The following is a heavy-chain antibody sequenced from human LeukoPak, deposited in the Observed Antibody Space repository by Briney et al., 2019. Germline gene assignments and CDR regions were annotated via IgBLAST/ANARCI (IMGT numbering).Heavy chain of an antibody. CDR1: GFTFSSYS. CDR3: ARSDIVVVVAPVDY. Sequence: GGSLRLSCAASGFTFSSYSMNWVRQAPGKGLEWVSSISSSSSYIYYADSVKGRFTISRDNAKNSLYLQMNSLRAEDTAVYYCARSDIVVVVAPVDYWRQGTLVTVSS. V-gene: IGHV3-21*01. CDR2: ISSSSSYI. D-gene: IGHD2-15*01. J-gene: IGHJ4*02.